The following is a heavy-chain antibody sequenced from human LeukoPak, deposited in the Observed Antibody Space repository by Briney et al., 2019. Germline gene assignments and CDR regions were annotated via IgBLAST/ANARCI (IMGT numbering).Heavy chain of an antibody. CDR2: IYYSGST. CDR1: GGSISSSSYY. Sequence: SETLSLTCTVSGGSISSSSYYWGWSRQPPGKGLEWIGSIYYSGSTYYNPSLKSRVTISVDTSKNQFSLKLSSVTAADTAVYYCARPSSSWYNWFDPWGQGTLVTVSS. J-gene: IGHJ5*02. V-gene: IGHV4-39*01. CDR3: ARPSSSWYNWFDP. D-gene: IGHD6-13*01.